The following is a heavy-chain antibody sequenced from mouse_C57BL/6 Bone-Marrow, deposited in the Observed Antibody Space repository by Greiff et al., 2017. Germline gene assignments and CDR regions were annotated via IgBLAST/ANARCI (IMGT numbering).Heavy chain of an antibody. Sequence: QVQLQQPGAELVKPGASVTMSCKASGYTFTSYWITWVKQRPGQGLEWIGDIYPGSGSTNYNEKFKSKATLTVDTSSSTAYMQLSILTSEDSAVYYCARPYDSNYWYFDVWGTGTTVTVSS. CDR2: IYPGSGST. D-gene: IGHD2-5*01. CDR3: ARPYDSNYWYFDV. J-gene: IGHJ1*03. CDR1: GYTFTSYW. V-gene: IGHV1-55*01.